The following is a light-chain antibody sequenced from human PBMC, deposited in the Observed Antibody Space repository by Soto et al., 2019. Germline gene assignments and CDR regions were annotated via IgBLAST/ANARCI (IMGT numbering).Light chain of an antibody. J-gene: IGLJ1*01. V-gene: IGLV2-14*03. CDR2: EVN. CDR1: SSDVGAYIY. CDR3: SAYSDIDTNV. Sequence: QSVLTQPASVSGSPGQSITISCGGTSSDVGAYIYVSWYQQFPGKAPKLILYEVNNRPSGVSNRFSGSKSGTTASLTISGLQPEDEADYYCSAYSDIDTNVFGTGTKVTV.